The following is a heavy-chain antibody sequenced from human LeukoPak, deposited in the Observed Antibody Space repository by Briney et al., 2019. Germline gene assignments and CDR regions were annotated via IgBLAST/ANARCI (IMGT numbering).Heavy chain of an antibody. CDR2: IYWNDDK. CDR1: GFSLSTSGVG. J-gene: IGHJ4*02. V-gene: IGHV2-5*01. D-gene: IGHD3-22*01. CDR3: AHRGGNYYDSSGYLFDY. Sequence: SGPTLVNPTQTLTLTCTFSGFSLSTSGVGVGWICQPPGKALEWLALIYWNDDKRYSPSLKSRLTITKDTSKNQVVLTMTNMDPVDTATYYCAHRGGNYYDSSGYLFDYWGQGTLVTVSS.